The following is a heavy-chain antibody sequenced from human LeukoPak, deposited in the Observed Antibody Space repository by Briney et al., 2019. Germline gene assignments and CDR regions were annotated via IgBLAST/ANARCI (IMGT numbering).Heavy chain of an antibody. CDR1: GGSISSGSYY. D-gene: IGHD2-21*01. J-gene: IGHJ4*02. Sequence: SQTLSLTCTVSGGSISSGSYYWSWIRQPAGKGLEWIGHIYTSGSTNYNPSLKSRVTISLDTSKNQFSLKLSSVTAADTAFYYCAREVASLDYWGQGTLVTVSS. CDR3: AREVASLDY. V-gene: IGHV4-61*09. CDR2: IYTSGST.